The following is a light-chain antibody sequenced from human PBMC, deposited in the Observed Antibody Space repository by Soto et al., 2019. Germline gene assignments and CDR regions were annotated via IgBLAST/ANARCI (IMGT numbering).Light chain of an antibody. V-gene: IGKV3-11*01. CDR1: QSVSSY. J-gene: IGKJ1*01. CDR3: QHYNNWPPWT. Sequence: EIVLTQSPATLSLSPGERATLSCRASQSVSSYLAWYQQKPGQAPRLLIYDASNRATGIPARFSGSGSGTDFTLTISSLQSEDFAIYYCQHYNNWPPWTFGQGTKVDIK. CDR2: DAS.